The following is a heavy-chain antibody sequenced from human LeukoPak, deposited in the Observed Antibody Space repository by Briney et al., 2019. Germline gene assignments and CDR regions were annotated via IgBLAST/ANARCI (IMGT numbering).Heavy chain of an antibody. J-gene: IGHJ4*02. V-gene: IGHV3-21*01. D-gene: IGHD2-21*01. CDR3: ARDRQGEIDY. CDR2: ISSSSSYI. Sequence: GGSLRLSCAASGFTFSSYSMNWVRQAPGKGLEWVSSISSSSSYIYYADSVKGRFTISRDNGKNSLYLQMNSLRAEDTAVYYCARDRQGEIDYWGQGTLVTVSS. CDR1: GFTFSSYS.